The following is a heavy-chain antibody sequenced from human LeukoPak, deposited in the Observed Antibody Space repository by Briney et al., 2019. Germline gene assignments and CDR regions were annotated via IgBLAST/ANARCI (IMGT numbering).Heavy chain of an antibody. CDR3: ARDLLKAVAGRGVRDY. Sequence: PGGSLRLSCAASGFTLSSYSMNWVRQAPGKGLEWVSYISSSSSTIFYEDSVKGRFTISRDNAKNSLYLQMNSLRDEDTAVYYCARDLLKAVAGRGVRDYWGQGTLVTVSS. CDR1: GFTLSSYS. J-gene: IGHJ4*02. V-gene: IGHV3-48*02. CDR2: ISSSSSTI. D-gene: IGHD6-19*01.